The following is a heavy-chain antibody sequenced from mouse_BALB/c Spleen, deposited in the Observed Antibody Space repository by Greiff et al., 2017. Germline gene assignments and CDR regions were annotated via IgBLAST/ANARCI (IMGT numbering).Heavy chain of an antibody. CDR1: GFNIKDYY. V-gene: IGHV14-1*02. Sequence: VQLQQSGAELVRPGALVKLSCKASGFNIKDYYMHWVKQRPEQGLEWIGWIDPENGNTIYDPKFQGKASITADTSSNTAYLQLSSLTSEDTAVYYCARAWRGKEAWCAYWGQGTLVTVSA. CDR3: ARAWRGKEAWCAY. J-gene: IGHJ3*01. D-gene: IGHD1-3*01. CDR2: IDPENGNT.